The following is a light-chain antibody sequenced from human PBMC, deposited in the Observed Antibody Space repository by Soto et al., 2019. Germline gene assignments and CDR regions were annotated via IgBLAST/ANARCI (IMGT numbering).Light chain of an antibody. V-gene: IGLV2-8*01. J-gene: IGLJ3*02. CDR1: SSDVGGYNY. CDR2: EVS. Sequence: QSALTQPPSASGSPGQSVTISCTGTSSDVGGYNYVSWYQQHPGKAPKLMISEVSKRPSGVPDRFSGSKSGNTASLTVSGLQAEYEADYYCSSYAGSNNPVVFGGGTQLTVL. CDR3: SSYAGSNNPVV.